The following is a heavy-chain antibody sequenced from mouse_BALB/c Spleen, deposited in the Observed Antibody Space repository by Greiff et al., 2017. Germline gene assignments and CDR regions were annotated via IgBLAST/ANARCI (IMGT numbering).Heavy chain of an antibody. J-gene: IGHJ1*01. Sequence: EVQGVESGGGLVKPGGSLKLSCAASGFTFSSYAMSWVRQTPEKRLEWVATISSGGSYTYYPASVKGRFTISRDNAKKTLYLQMSSLRSEDTAMYYCARPYGSSYDGYFDVWGAGTTVTVSS. V-gene: IGHV5-9-3*01. CDR2: ISSGGSYT. CDR1: GFTFSSYA. CDR3: ARPYGSSYDGYFDV. D-gene: IGHD1-1*01.